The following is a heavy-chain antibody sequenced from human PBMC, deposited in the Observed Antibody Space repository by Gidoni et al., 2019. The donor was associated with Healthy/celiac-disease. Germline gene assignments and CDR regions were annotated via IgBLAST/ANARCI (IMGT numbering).Heavy chain of an antibody. D-gene: IGHD3-10*01. CDR3: ASHPYGSGSYYDNNWFDP. J-gene: IGHJ5*02. CDR2: INHSGST. Sequence: QVQLQQWGAGLLKPSETLSLTCAVYGGSFSGYYWSWIRQPPGKGLEWIGEINHSGSTNYNPSLKSRVTISVDTSKNQFSLKLSSVTAADTAVYYCASHPYGSGSYYDNNWFDPWGQGTLVTVSS. V-gene: IGHV4-34*01. CDR1: GGSFSGYY.